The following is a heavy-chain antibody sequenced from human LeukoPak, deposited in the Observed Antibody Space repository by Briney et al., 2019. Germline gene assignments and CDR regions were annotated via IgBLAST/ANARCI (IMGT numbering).Heavy chain of an antibody. V-gene: IGHV3-9*01. CDR1: GFTFDDYA. Sequence: GGSLRLSCAASGFTFDDYAMHWVRQAPGKGLEWVSGISWNSGSIGYADSVKGRFTISRDNAKNSPYLQTNSLRAEDTALYYCAKDSSGWYQDFDYWGQGTLVTVSS. CDR2: ISWNSGSI. CDR3: AKDSSGWYQDFDY. J-gene: IGHJ4*02. D-gene: IGHD6-19*01.